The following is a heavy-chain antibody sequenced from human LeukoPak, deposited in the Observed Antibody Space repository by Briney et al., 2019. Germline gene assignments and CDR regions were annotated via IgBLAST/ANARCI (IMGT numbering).Heavy chain of an antibody. CDR1: GFTFSSYS. CDR2: ISSSSSYI. CDR3: ARGIVGAYYFDY. D-gene: IGHD1-26*01. V-gene: IGHV3-21*01. Sequence: GGSLRLSCAASGFTFSSYSMNWVRQAPGKGLEWVSSISSSSSYIYYADSVKGRFTISRDNAKSSLYLQMNSLRAEDTAVYYCARGIVGAYYFDYWGQGTLVTVSS. J-gene: IGHJ4*02.